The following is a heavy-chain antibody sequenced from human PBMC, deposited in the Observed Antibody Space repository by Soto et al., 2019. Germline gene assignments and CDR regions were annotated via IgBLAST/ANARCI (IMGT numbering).Heavy chain of an antibody. CDR2: IDPSDSYT. Sequence: GESLKISCKGSGYSFTSYWISWVRQMPGKGLEWMGRIDPSDSYTNYSPSFQGHVTISADKSISTAYLQWSSLKASDTAMYYCARHDGVVVPAAIVVYWGQGTLVTVSS. J-gene: IGHJ4*02. V-gene: IGHV5-10-1*01. D-gene: IGHD2-2*01. CDR1: GYSFTSYW. CDR3: ARHDGVVVPAAIVVY.